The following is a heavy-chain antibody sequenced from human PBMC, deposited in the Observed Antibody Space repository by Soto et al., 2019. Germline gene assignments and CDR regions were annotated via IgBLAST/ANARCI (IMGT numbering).Heavy chain of an antibody. V-gene: IGHV3-74*01. Sequence: PGGSLRLSCAASGFTFSSYWMHWVRQAPGKGLVWVSRINSDGSSTSYADSVKGRFTISRDNAKNTLYLQMNSLRAEDTAVYYCARERDSVYYYYGMDVWGQGTTVTVSS. CDR1: GFTFSSYW. J-gene: IGHJ6*02. CDR2: INSDGSST. CDR3: ARERDSVYYYYGMDV.